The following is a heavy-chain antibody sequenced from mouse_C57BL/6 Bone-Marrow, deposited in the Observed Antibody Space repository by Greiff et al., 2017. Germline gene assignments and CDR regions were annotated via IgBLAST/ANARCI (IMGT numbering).Heavy chain of an antibody. CDR3: ARDRTGTAWFAY. CDR1: GYSITRGYY. Sequence: EVKLQESGPGLVKPSQSLSLTCSVTGYSITRGYYWNWIRQFPGNKLEWMGYISYDGSNNYNPSLKNRISITRDTSKNQFFLKLNSVTTEDTATYYCARDRTGTAWFAYWGQGTLVTVSA. CDR2: ISYDGSN. V-gene: IGHV3-6*01. J-gene: IGHJ3*01. D-gene: IGHD4-1*01.